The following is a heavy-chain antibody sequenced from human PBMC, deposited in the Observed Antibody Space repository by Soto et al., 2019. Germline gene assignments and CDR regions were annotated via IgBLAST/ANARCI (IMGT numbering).Heavy chain of an antibody. Sequence: VASVKVSCKASGYTFTSYAMHWVRQAPGQRLEWMGWINAGNGNTKYSQKFQGRVTITRDTSASTAYMELSSLRSEDTAVYYCARDRLVFRVVTPTNWFDPWGQGTLGTVSS. CDR3: ARDRLVFRVVTPTNWFDP. CDR1: GYTFTSYA. CDR2: INAGNGNT. D-gene: IGHD2-21*02. J-gene: IGHJ5*02. V-gene: IGHV1-3*01.